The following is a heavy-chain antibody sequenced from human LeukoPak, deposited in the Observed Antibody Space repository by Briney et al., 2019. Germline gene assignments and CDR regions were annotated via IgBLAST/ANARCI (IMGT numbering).Heavy chain of an antibody. D-gene: IGHD1-14*01. J-gene: IGHJ4*02. CDR2: VCTSSVTT. CDR1: GGSFSSYS. V-gene: IGHV3-23*01. CDR3: AKDSASGTSLWLHFDS. Sequence: PGGSLRLSCAASGGSFSSYSRSWVRQSPGKGLEWVSGVCTSSVTTYYADAVKGRFTISRADSKNTLYLQMNSLRAADTAVYYCAKDSASGTSLWLHFDSWGQGTLVTVSS.